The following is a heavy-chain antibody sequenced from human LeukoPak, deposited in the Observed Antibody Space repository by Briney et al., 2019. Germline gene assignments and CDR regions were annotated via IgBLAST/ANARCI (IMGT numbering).Heavy chain of an antibody. V-gene: IGHV1-69*13. J-gene: IGHJ6*04. D-gene: IGHD2-2*01. CDR2: IIPIFVTA. Sequence: SVKGSCQASGGTFSSYAISWVRQAPAQGLEWIGGIIPIFVTANHAQQFQGRVTITADESTSTAYMELSSLRSEDTAVYYCARVGHIVVVPAPPGYYYGMDVWGKGTTVTVSS. CDR3: ARVGHIVVVPAPPGYYYGMDV. CDR1: GGTFSSYA.